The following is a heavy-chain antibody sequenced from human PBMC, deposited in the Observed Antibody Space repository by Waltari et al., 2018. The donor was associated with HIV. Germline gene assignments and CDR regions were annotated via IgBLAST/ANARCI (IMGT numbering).Heavy chain of an antibody. CDR1: GFAFNTYA. CDR3: AHQISGQWLTPGH. J-gene: IGHJ4*02. CDR2: ISGSSYIHT. V-gene: IGHV3-23*01. Sequence: EVQLLESGGGVVQPGEYLRLSCAASGFAFNTYAMNWVRQAPGKGREWVSAISGSSYIHTYYADSVKGRFTVSRDNSKRTVYLQMNSLRVEDTAVYYCAHQISGQWLTPGHWGQGTLVTVSS. D-gene: IGHD6-19*01.